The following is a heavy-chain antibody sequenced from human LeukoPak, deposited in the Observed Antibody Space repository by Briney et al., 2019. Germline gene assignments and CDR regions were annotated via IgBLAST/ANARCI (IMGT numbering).Heavy chain of an antibody. Sequence: SETLSLTCAVYGGSFSGYYWSWIRQPPGKGLEWIGEINDSGSTNYNPSLKRRVTISVDTSKNQFSLRLSSVTAADTAVYYCARVTGYMTEDYFDYWGQGTLITVSS. CDR2: INDSGST. D-gene: IGHD6-13*01. CDR3: ARVTGYMTEDYFDY. J-gene: IGHJ4*02. CDR1: GGSFSGYY. V-gene: IGHV4-34*01.